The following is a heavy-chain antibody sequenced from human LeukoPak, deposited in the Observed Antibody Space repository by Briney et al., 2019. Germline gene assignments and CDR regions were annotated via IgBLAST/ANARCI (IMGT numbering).Heavy chain of an antibody. CDR1: GHIFSGYY. CDR2: INTNSGST. Sequence: ASMKVSCKASGHIFSGYYMHWARQAPGQGLEWMAWINTNSGSTKYAQKFQGRVTLTWDTSSSTVYMELNSLRFDDTATYYCASWAYNFYYYYYMDVWGKGTTVTVSS. CDR3: ASWAYNFYYYYYMDV. J-gene: IGHJ6*03. V-gene: IGHV1-2*02. D-gene: IGHD1-1*01.